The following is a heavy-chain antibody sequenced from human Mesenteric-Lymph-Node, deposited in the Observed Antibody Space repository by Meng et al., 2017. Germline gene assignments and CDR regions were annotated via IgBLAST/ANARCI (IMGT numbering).Heavy chain of an antibody. D-gene: IGHD5-18*01. J-gene: IGHJ4*02. CDR2: ISWNSGSI. CDR1: GFTFDDYA. V-gene: IGHV3-9*01. CDR3: AKGGYSFGYNDY. Sequence: SLKISCAASGFTFDDYAMHWVRQAPGKGLEWVSGISWNSGSIGYADSVKGRFTISRDNAKNTLYLQMSSLRAEDTAIYYCAKGGYSFGYNDYWGQGTLVTVSS.